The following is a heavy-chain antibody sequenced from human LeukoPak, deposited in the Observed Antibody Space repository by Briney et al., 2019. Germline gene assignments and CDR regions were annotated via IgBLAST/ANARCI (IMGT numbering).Heavy chain of an antibody. V-gene: IGHV4-31*03. CDR2: IYYSGSA. J-gene: IGHJ3*02. CDR1: GGSISSGGYY. CDR3: AREGDSSSSKHDAFDI. D-gene: IGHD6-6*01. Sequence: SETLSLTCNVSGGSISSGGYYWSWIRQHPGKGLEWIGYIYYSGSAYYNPSLKSRVTISVDTSKNQFSLKLSSVTAADTAVYYCAREGDSSSSKHDAFDIWGQGTMVTVSS.